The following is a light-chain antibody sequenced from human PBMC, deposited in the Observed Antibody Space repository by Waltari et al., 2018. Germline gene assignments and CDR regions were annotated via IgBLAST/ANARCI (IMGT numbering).Light chain of an antibody. Sequence: QSALTQPASVSGSPGQSITISCTGTSSDVGGYDYVSWYQQYPGKAPKLVFYDVSNRPSGASNRFTGSKSGNTASLIISGLLAEDEADYYCSSYSSNSLYVFGTGTKVTVL. V-gene: IGLV2-14*03. CDR1: SSDVGGYDY. J-gene: IGLJ1*01. CDR3: SSYSSNSLYV. CDR2: DVS.